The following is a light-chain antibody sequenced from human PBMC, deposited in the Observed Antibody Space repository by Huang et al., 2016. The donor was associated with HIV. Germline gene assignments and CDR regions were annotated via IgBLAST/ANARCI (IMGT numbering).Light chain of an antibody. V-gene: IGKV3-20*01. J-gene: IGKJ4*01. CDR1: QSGRSSY. Sequence: EIVLTQSPGTLSLSPGERATLSCRASQSGRSSYLDWYQQKPRQAPRLLIYGESSRATGIPDRFSGSGSGTDFTLTISRLEPEDFAVYYCQQFGSSPLTFGGGTKVEIK. CDR2: GES. CDR3: QQFGSSPLT.